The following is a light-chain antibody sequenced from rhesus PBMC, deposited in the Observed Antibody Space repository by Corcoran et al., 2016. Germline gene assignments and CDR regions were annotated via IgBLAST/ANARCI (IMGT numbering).Light chain of an antibody. Sequence: DIQMTQSPSPLSASVGDRVTITCRASENVNNYLNWYQQKPGKAPKLLIYKASTLQRGVPSRFSGSGSGTDYTFTISSLQPEDVATYYCQHGYGTPFTFGPGTKLDIK. CDR2: KAS. CDR1: ENVNNY. V-gene: IGKV1-74*01. CDR3: QHGYGTPFT. J-gene: IGKJ3*01.